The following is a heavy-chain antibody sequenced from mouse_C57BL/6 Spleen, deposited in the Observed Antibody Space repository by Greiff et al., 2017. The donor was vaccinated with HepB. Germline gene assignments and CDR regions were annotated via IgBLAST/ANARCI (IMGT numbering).Heavy chain of an antibody. D-gene: IGHD1-1*01. Sequence: VQLQQSGAELVRPGASVTLSCKASGYTFTDYEMHWVKQTPVHGLEWIGAIDPETGGTAYNQKFKGKAILTADKSSSTAYMELRSLTSEDSAVYYCTRGDENYGSSPAWFAYWGQGTLVTVSA. CDR1: GYTFTDYE. CDR3: TRGDENYGSSPAWFAY. V-gene: IGHV1-15*01. J-gene: IGHJ3*01. CDR2: IDPETGGT.